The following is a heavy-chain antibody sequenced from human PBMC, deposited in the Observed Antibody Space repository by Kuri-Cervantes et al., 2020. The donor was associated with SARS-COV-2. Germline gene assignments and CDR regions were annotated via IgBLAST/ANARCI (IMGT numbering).Heavy chain of an antibody. V-gene: IGHV4-59*01. CDR1: GCSISSYY. CDR2: IYYSGST. D-gene: IGHD3-3*01. Sequence: SETLSLTCTVSGCSISSYYWSWIRQPPGKGLEWIGYIYYSGSTNYNPSLKSRVTISVDTSKNQFSLKLSSVTAADTAVYYCARDPSRGVRWSGYPNYFDYWGQGTLVTVSS. CDR3: ARDPSRGVRWSGYPNYFDY. J-gene: IGHJ4*02.